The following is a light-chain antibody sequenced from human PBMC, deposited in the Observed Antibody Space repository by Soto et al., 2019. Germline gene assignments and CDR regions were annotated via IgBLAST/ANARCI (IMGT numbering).Light chain of an antibody. V-gene: IGKV3-20*01. J-gene: IGKJ3*01. CDR3: QHYGTSPYT. CDR1: QSIASSY. Sequence: ELVLTQSPGTLSLSPGEKATLSCRASQSIASSYFGWYQQKPGQSPRLLIYGASSRATGIPDRFSGSGSGTDFPLTITRLEPEDCEVYYCQHYGTSPYTFGPGTRGEIK. CDR2: GAS.